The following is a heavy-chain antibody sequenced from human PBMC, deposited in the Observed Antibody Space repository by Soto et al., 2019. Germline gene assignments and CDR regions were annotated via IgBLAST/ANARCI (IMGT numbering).Heavy chain of an antibody. CDR1: GGSFSGYY. D-gene: IGHD3-10*01. Sequence: PSETLSLTCAVYGGSFSGYYWSWIRQPPGKGLEWIGEINHSGSTNYNPSLKSRVTISVDTSKNQFSLKLSSVTAADTAVYYCARGRRVPDYYGSGSYIGGWFDPWGQGTLVTVSS. CDR3: ARGRRVPDYYGSGSYIGGWFDP. V-gene: IGHV4-34*01. CDR2: INHSGST. J-gene: IGHJ5*02.